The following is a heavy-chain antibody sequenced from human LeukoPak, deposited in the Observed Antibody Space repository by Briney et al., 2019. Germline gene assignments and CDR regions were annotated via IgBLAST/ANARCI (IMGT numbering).Heavy chain of an antibody. CDR2: ISSSGSTI. CDR1: GFTFSSYE. J-gene: IGHJ4*02. V-gene: IGHV3-48*03. CDR3: PRRFIGSYWSDYFDY. D-gene: IGHD1-26*01. Sequence: GGSLRLSCATSGFTFSSYEMNWVRQAPGKGLEWVSYISSSGSTIYYADSVKGRFTISRDNAKNSLYLQMNSLRAEDTAVYYCPRRFIGSYWSDYFDYWGQGTLVTVSS.